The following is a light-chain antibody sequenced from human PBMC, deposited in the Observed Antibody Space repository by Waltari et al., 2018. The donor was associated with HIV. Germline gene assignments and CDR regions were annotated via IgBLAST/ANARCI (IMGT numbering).Light chain of an antibody. V-gene: IGKV3-11*01. CDR1: QRVSSY. J-gene: IGKJ4*01. CDR2: DAS. Sequence: EIVLTQSPDTLYLSPWERATLSCRASQRVSSYLAWYQQKPGQAPRLLIYDASNRATGIPARFSGSGSGTDFTLTISSLEPEDFAVYYCQQRSNWLTFGGGTKVEIK. CDR3: QQRSNWLT.